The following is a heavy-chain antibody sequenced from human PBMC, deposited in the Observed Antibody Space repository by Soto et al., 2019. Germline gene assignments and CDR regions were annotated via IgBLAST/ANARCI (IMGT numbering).Heavy chain of an antibody. CDR1: GDSVSSNSAA. CDR2: THYRSTWYT. V-gene: IGHV6-1*01. D-gene: IGHD1-1*01. Sequence: RSQTLSLTCAISGDSVSSNSAAWHWIRQSPSRGLEWLGRTHYRSTWYTDYAASVKSRLTIIPDTSKNQFSVQLNSVTPEDTAVYYCARESLEPREDYYYYGFDVWGQGTTVTVSS. J-gene: IGHJ6*02. CDR3: ARESLEPREDYYYYGFDV.